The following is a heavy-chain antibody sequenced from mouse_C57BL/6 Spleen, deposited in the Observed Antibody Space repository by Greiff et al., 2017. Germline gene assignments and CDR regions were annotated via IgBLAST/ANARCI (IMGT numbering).Heavy chain of an antibody. V-gene: IGHV1-80*01. J-gene: IGHJ4*01. Sequence: VQLQQSGAELVKPGASVKISCKASGYAFSSYWMNWVKQRPGKGLEWIGQIYPGDGDIKYNGKFKGKATLTADKSSSTAYMQHSSLTSGDSAVYFCARQGGDTMDYWGQGTSGTVSS. CDR1: GYAFSSYW. CDR2: IYPGDGDI. CDR3: ARQGGDTMDY.